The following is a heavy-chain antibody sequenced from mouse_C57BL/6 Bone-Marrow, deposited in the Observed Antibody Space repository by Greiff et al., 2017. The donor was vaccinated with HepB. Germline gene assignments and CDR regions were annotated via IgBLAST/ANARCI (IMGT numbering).Heavy chain of an antibody. CDR2: INPGSGGT. Sequence: VKLMESGAELVRPGTSVKVSCKASGYAFTNYLIEWVKQRPGQGLEWIGVINPGSGGTNYNEKFKGKATLTADKSSSTAYMQLSSLTSEDSAVYFCATHYYGSSPFAYWGQGTLVTVSA. V-gene: IGHV1-54*01. J-gene: IGHJ3*01. D-gene: IGHD1-1*01. CDR1: GYAFTNYL. CDR3: ATHYYGSSPFAY.